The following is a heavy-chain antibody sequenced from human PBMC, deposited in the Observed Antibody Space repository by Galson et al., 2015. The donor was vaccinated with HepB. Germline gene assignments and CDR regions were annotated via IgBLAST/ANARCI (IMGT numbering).Heavy chain of an antibody. J-gene: IGHJ3*02. Sequence: SLRLSCAASGFTFDDYGMSWVRQAPGKGLEWVSGINWNGGSTGYADSVKGRFTISRDNAKNSLYLQMNSLRAEDTALYYCARDESSSSIYWYFDIWGQGTMVTVSS. V-gene: IGHV3-20*04. CDR1: GFTFDDYG. CDR3: ARDESSSSIYWYFDI. CDR2: INWNGGST. D-gene: IGHD6-13*01.